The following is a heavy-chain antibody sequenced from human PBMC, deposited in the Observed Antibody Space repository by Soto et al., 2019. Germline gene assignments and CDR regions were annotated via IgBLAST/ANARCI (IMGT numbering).Heavy chain of an antibody. V-gene: IGHV3-30*03. CDR2: ISYDGYSK. Sequence: GGSLRLSCVASGFTGSSYAMHWVRQAPGKGLEWVALISYDGYSKWYADAVKGRFTISRDNSNNTLFLEMNSLRADDTAVYFCAAIREVDVWGQGTTVTVSS. CDR3: AAIREVDV. J-gene: IGHJ6*02. CDR1: GFTGSSYA. D-gene: IGHD1-26*01.